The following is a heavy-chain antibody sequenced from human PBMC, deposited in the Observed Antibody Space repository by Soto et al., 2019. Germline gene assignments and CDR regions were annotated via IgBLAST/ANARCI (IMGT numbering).Heavy chain of an antibody. Sequence: QVQLVQSGAEVRKPGASVKVSCKASGYTFTDNYIHWVRQGPGQGLEWMGWINPNDDGTNYARKFQGRVTMSRDTSISTAYMELSRLRSDETAVYYCARGGTSYGYNYWGQGTLVTVSS. J-gene: IGHJ4*02. D-gene: IGHD5-18*01. CDR1: GYTFTDNY. CDR2: INPNDDGT. CDR3: ARGGTSYGYNY. V-gene: IGHV1-2*02.